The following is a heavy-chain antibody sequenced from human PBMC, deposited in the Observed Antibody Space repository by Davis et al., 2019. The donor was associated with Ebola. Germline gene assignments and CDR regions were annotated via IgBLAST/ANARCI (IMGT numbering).Heavy chain of an antibody. Sequence: GGSLRLSCAASGLTFSSYWMSWVRQAPGKGLEWVANIKQDGSEKYYVDSVKGRFTISRDNAKNSLYLQMNSLRAEDTAVYYCARDAPEDIVATDTLDYWGQGTLVTVSS. CDR2: IKQDGSEK. CDR1: GLTFSSYW. D-gene: IGHD5-12*01. J-gene: IGHJ4*02. V-gene: IGHV3-7*01. CDR3: ARDAPEDIVATDTLDY.